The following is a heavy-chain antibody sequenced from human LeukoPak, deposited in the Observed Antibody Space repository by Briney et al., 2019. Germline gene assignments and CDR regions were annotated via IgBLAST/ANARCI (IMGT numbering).Heavy chain of an antibody. CDR2: IYYSGST. CDR3: ARATMIVASRWFDP. V-gene: IGHV4-39*07. J-gene: IGHJ5*02. Sequence: SGTLSLTFTVSGGSISSSSYYWGWIRPPPGKGLEWIGSIYYSGSTYYNPSLKSRVTISVDTSKNQFSLKLSSVTAADTAVYYCARATMIVASRWFDPWGQGTLVTVSS. CDR1: GGSISSSSYY. D-gene: IGHD3-22*01.